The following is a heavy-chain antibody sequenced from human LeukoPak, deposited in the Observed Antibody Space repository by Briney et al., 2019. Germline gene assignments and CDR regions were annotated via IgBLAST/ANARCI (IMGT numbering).Heavy chain of an antibody. D-gene: IGHD1-26*01. V-gene: IGHV3-23*01. Sequence: GGSLRLSCAASGFTFSSYAMSWVRQGPGKGLEWVSAISGSGGSTYYADSVKGRFTISRDNSKNTLYLQMNSLRAEDTAVYYCAKMNSGSYFLDYWGQGTLVTVSS. CDR3: AKMNSGSYFLDY. CDR2: ISGSGGST. J-gene: IGHJ4*02. CDR1: GFTFSSYA.